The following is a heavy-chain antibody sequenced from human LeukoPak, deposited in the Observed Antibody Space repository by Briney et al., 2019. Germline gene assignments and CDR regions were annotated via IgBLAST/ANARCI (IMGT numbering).Heavy chain of an antibody. D-gene: IGHD3-9*01. CDR3: ARLTYDILTGYSYGMDV. Sequence: GESLKISCKGSGYRFNAYWIGWERQMPGKGLEWMGIIYPGDSDTRYSPSFQGQVTISADKSISTAYLQWSSLKASDTAMYYCARLTYDILTGYSYGMDVWGQGTTVTVSS. J-gene: IGHJ6*02. V-gene: IGHV5-51*01. CDR2: IYPGDSDT. CDR1: GYRFNAYW.